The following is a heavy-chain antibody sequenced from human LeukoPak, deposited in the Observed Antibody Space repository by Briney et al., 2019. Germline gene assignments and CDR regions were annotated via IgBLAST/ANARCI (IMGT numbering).Heavy chain of an antibody. CDR1: EFTLSNYA. J-gene: IGHJ5*02. Sequence: GGSLRLSCAASEFTLSNYAIHWVRQAPGKGLEYVSGISRNGGSTYYADSVKGRFTISRDNSKNTLYLHMGSLRAEDMAVYYCARASNGDQRNNWFDPWGQGTLVIVSS. D-gene: IGHD2-8*01. V-gene: IGHV3-64*02. CDR3: ARASNGDQRNNWFDP. CDR2: ISRNGGST.